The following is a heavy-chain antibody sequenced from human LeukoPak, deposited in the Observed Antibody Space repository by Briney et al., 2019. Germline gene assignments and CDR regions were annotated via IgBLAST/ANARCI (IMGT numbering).Heavy chain of an antibody. CDR3: ARDGGDLGPGTIRGARFYYYYMDV. Sequence: PSETLSLTCSVSGASISSGSDYWSWIRQPAGKALEWIGRVHTSGNPNYNPSLESRVSISIDRSKNQLSLELNSVTAADTAVYYCARDGGDLGPGTIRGARFYYYYMDVWGKGTTVIVSS. CDR2: VHTSGNP. V-gene: IGHV4-61*02. CDR1: GASISSGSDY. J-gene: IGHJ6*03. D-gene: IGHD3-16*01.